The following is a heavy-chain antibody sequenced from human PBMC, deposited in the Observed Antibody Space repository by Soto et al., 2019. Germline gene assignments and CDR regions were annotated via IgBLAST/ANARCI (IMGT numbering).Heavy chain of an antibody. V-gene: IGHV3-30*18. CDR1: GFTFNTYG. CDR3: AKGGGWYGQPYDY. J-gene: IGHJ4*02. CDR2: ISYDGSEK. Sequence: GWSLRLSCAASGFTFNTYGMHWVRQAPGKGLEWVAVISYDGSEKYYVDSVKGRFTISRDNSKNTLYLQMNSLRAEDTAVYYCAKGGGWYGQPYDYWGQGTLVTVSS. D-gene: IGHD6-19*01.